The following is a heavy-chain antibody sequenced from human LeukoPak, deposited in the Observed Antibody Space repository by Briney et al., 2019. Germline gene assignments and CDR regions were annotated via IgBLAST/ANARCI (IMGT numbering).Heavy chain of an antibody. Sequence: SETLSLTCTVSGGSISSSSYYWGWIRQPPGRGLEWIGSIYYSGSTYYNPSLKSRVTISVDTSKNQFSLKLSSVTAADTAVYYCARDHYCSGGSCYDSNDAFDIWGHGTMVTVSS. V-gene: IGHV4-39*01. J-gene: IGHJ3*02. CDR2: IYYSGST. CDR1: GGSISSSSYY. D-gene: IGHD2-15*01. CDR3: ARDHYCSGGSCYDSNDAFDI.